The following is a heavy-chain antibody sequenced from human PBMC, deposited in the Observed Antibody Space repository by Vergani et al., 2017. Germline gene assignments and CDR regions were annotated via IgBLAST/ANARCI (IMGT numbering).Heavy chain of an antibody. CDR2: ISGGST. J-gene: IGHJ5*02. CDR3: AKGVGGSGSLYNWFDP. D-gene: IGHD3-10*01. Sequence: EVQLVESRGVLVQPGGSLRLSCAASGFTVSSNEMSWVRQAPGKGLEWVSSISGGSTYYADSRKGRFTISRDNSKNTLHLQMNSLRAEDTAVYYCAKGVGGSGSLYNWFDPWGQGTLVTVSS. V-gene: IGHV3-38-3*01. CDR1: GFTVSSNE.